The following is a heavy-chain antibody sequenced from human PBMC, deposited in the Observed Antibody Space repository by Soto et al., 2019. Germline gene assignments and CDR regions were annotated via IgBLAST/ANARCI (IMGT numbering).Heavy chain of an antibody. J-gene: IGHJ5*02. CDR2: IYSGGST. CDR3: ARDRKVRGVISGWFDP. D-gene: IGHD3-10*01. CDR1: GFTVSSNY. Sequence: EVQLVETGGGLIQPGGSLRLSCAASGFTVSSNYMSWVRQAPGKGLEWVSVIYSGGSTYYADSVKGRFTISRDNSKNTLYLQMNSLRAEDTAVYYCARDRKVRGVISGWFDPWGQGTLVTVSS. V-gene: IGHV3-53*02.